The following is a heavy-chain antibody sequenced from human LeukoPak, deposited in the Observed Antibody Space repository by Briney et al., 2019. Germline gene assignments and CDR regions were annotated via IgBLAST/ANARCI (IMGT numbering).Heavy chain of an antibody. J-gene: IGHJ6*02. V-gene: IGHV1-24*01. CDR3: ATLRITIAEIYYYYGMDV. CDR1: GYTLTELS. D-gene: IGHD6-13*01. Sequence: ASVKVSCKVSGYTLTELSMHWVRQALGKGLEWMGGFDPEDGETIYAQKFQGRVTMTEDTSTDTAYMELSSLRSEDTAVYYCATLRITIAEIYYYYGMDVWGQGTTVTVSS. CDR2: FDPEDGET.